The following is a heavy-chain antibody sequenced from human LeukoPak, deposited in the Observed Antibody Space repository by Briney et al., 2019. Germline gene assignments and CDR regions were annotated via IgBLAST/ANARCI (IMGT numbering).Heavy chain of an antibody. V-gene: IGHV4-34*01. J-gene: IGHJ4*02. D-gene: IGHD3-3*01. CDR2: INHSEST. Sequence: SETLSLTCAVYGGSFSGYYWSWIRQPPGKGLEWIGEINHSESTNYNPSLKSRVTISVDTSKNQFSLKLSSVTAADTAVYYCARSRDFWSGYPFDYWGQGTLVTVSS. CDR3: ARSRDFWSGYPFDY. CDR1: GGSFSGYY.